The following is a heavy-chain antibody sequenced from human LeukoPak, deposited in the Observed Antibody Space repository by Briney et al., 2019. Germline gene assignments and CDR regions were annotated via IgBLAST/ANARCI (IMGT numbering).Heavy chain of an antibody. V-gene: IGHV3-30*03. J-gene: IGHJ4*02. CDR1: GFTFSSYG. D-gene: IGHD5-18*01. CDR2: ISYDGSNK. Sequence: GRSLRLSCAASGFTFSSYGMHWVRQAPGKGLEWVAVISYDGSNKYYADSVKGRFTISRDNSKNTLYLQMNSLRAEDTAVYYCARVSWSYTYGPEFFDYWGQGTLVTVSS. CDR3: ARVSWSYTYGPEFFDY.